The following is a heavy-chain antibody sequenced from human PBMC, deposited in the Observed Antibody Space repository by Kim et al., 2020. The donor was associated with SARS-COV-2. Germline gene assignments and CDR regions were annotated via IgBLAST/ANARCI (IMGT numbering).Heavy chain of an antibody. Sequence: GGSLRLSCAASGFTFSSYAMSWVRQAPGKGLEWVSAISGSGGSTYYADSVKGRFTISRDNSKNTLYLQMNSLRAEDTAVYYCAKGARGSGWYDHGWFDPWGQGTLVTVSS. J-gene: IGHJ5*02. D-gene: IGHD6-19*01. CDR3: AKGARGSGWYDHGWFDP. CDR2: ISGSGGST. CDR1: GFTFSSYA. V-gene: IGHV3-23*01.